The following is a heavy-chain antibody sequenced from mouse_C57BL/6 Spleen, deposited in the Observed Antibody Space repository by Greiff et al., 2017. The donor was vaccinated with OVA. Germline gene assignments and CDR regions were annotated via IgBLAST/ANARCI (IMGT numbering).Heavy chain of an antibody. CDR1: GFTFSDYY. V-gene: IGHV5-12*01. CDR2: ISNGGGST. Sequence: EVHLVESGGGLVQPGGSLKLSCAASGFTFSDYYMYWVRQTPEKRLEWVAYISNGGGSTYYPDTVKGRFTISRDNAKNTLYLQMSRLKSEDTAMYYCARRDNYYAMDYWGQGTSVTVSS. D-gene: IGHD3-3*01. J-gene: IGHJ4*01. CDR3: ARRDNYYAMDY.